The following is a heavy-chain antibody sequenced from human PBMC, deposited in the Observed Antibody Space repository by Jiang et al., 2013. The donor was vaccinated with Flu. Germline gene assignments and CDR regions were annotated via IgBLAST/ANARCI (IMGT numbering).Heavy chain of an antibody. Sequence: GPGLVKPSETLSLTCSVSDGSINSHGYFWGWIRQPPGRRLEWIGSMYNGGNTHSNASLRSRVTLYADTSNSYFSLDLTSVTAADTAIYYCARLRDSSVWYFGDGLDVWGQGTAVSVSS. D-gene: IGHD6-19*01. CDR1: DGSINSHGYF. CDR2: MYNGGNT. CDR3: ARLRDSSVWYFGDGLDV. V-gene: IGHV4-39*02. J-gene: IGHJ6*02.